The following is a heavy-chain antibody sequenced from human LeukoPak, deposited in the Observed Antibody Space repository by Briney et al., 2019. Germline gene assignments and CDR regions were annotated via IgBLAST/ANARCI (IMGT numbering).Heavy chain of an antibody. CDR1: GFTFSSYA. V-gene: IGHV3-23*01. CDR3: AKGGIMQSSSPGLQYFDL. Sequence: GRSLRLSCAASGFTFSSYAMSWVRQAPGKGLEWVSVICDGGGSTYYADSVKGRFTISRDNSKNTLYLQMNSLRAEDTAVYYCAKGGIMQSSSPGLQYFDLWGRGTLVSVSS. J-gene: IGHJ2*01. D-gene: IGHD6-6*01. CDR2: ICDGGGST.